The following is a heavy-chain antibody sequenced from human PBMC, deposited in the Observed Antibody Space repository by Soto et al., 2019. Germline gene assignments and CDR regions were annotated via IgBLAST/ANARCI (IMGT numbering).Heavy chain of an antibody. V-gene: IGHV1-69*13. CDR2: IIPIFGTA. D-gene: IGHD3-22*01. Sequence: ASVKVSCKASGGTFSSYAISWVRQAPGQGLEWMGGIIPIFGTANYAQKFQGRVTITADESTSTAYMELSSLRSEDTAVYYCARDYYDSSGYSPYYYYYGMDVWGQGTTVTVSS. CDR1: GGTFSSYA. CDR3: ARDYYDSSGYSPYYYYYGMDV. J-gene: IGHJ6*02.